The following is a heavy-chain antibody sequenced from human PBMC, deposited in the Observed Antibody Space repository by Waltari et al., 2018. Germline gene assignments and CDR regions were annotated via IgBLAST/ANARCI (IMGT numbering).Heavy chain of an antibody. D-gene: IGHD6-13*01. V-gene: IGHV1-3*01. CDR2: INPASGHT. CDR3: ARDEISAAGSLYYYYGLDV. Sequence: QVQLVQSGAEVMKPGASLQISCQSFGYSFSSYAIHWVRQAHGQRLEWVGWINPASGHTKYSQKFEGRVTITSDTSADTVYMELTSLTSEDTAVFYCARDEISAAGSLYYYYGLDVWGQGTPVTVS. J-gene: IGHJ6*02. CDR1: GYSFSSYA.